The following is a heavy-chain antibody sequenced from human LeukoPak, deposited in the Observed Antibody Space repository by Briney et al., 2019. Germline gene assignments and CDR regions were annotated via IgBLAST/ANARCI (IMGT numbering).Heavy chain of an antibody. Sequence: SQTLSLTCAVSGGSISSGGYSWSWTRQPPGKGLEWIGYIYHSGSTYYNPSLKSRVTISVDRSKNQFSLKLSSVTAADTAVYYCARASVIPPHPIDAFDIWGQGTMVTVSS. D-gene: IGHD2-2*02. J-gene: IGHJ3*02. CDR2: IYHSGST. V-gene: IGHV4-30-2*01. CDR3: ARASVIPPHPIDAFDI. CDR1: GGSISSGGYS.